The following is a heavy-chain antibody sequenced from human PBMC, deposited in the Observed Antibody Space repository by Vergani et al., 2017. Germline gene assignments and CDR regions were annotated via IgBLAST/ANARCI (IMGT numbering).Heavy chain of an antibody. J-gene: IGHJ6*02. CDR3: TKTNGDYDILSGDYSYGMDD. Sequence: EVQLVQSGAEVKKPGATVKISCKVSGYTFSDTYMHWVQQAPGKGLEWVGLIDPDDGKTIYAEKFQGRVTITADTSRDTAYMELSSLRSEDTAVYYCTKTNGDYDILSGDYSYGMDDWLQGTTVTVSS. D-gene: IGHD3-9*01. CDR2: IDPDDGKT. CDR1: GYTFSDTY. V-gene: IGHV1-69-2*01.